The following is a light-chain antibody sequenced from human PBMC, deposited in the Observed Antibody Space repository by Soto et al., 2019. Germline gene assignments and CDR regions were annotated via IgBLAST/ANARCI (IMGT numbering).Light chain of an antibody. CDR2: GAS. CDR3: QQYFESLFT. CDR1: QSISNF. Sequence: EIVLTQSPGTLSLSPGDRVTLSCRASQSISNFLAWYQQKPGQAPRLLIFGASSRVTGIPDRFSGSGSGTDFSLTISRLEPEDFAVYYCQQYFESLFTFGPGTRVEI. J-gene: IGKJ3*01. V-gene: IGKV3-20*01.